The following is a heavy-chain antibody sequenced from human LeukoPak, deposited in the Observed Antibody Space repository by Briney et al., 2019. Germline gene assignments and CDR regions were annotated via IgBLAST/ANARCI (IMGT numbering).Heavy chain of an antibody. D-gene: IGHD4-11*01. Sequence: GGSLRLSCAASGFTFSSYSMNWVRQAPGKGLEWVSYISSSSDTIYYADSVKGRFTISRDNSKNTLYLQMNSLRAEDTAVYYCARDSSNYVHYFDYWGQGTLVTVSS. J-gene: IGHJ4*02. CDR1: GFTFSSYS. CDR2: ISSSSDTI. V-gene: IGHV3-48*01. CDR3: ARDSSNYVHYFDY.